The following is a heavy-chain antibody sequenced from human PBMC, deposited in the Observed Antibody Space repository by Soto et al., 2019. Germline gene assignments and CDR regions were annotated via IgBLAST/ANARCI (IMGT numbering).Heavy chain of an antibody. V-gene: IGHV4-39*02. Sequence: PSETLSLTCVVSGGSISRTTDYWGWIRQPPGKGLEWIGNIYYSGSTFYNPSLQSRVTISVDTSKNQFSLKLSSVTAADTAVYYCARDDIVVVVAAAYYYYYGMDVWGQGTTVTVSS. J-gene: IGHJ6*02. CDR3: ARDDIVVVVAAAYYYYYGMDV. CDR2: IYYSGST. CDR1: GGSISRTTDY. D-gene: IGHD2-15*01.